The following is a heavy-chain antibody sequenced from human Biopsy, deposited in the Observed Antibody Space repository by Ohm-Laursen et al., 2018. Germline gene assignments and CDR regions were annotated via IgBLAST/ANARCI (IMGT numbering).Heavy chain of an antibody. D-gene: IGHD4-11*01. J-gene: IGHJ2*01. CDR2: ISYDASGE. V-gene: IGHV3-30*03. CDR3: SRDGKRWDYSTYFSWHFDL. CDR1: GFTFTSYA. Sequence: SLRLSCTASGFTFTSYAMHWVRQAPGKGLEWVAVISYDASGEYYADSLQGRLIISRDNPKNTVDLQMNSLRAEDTAVYFCSRDGKRWDYSTYFSWHFDLWGRGTLVTVSS.